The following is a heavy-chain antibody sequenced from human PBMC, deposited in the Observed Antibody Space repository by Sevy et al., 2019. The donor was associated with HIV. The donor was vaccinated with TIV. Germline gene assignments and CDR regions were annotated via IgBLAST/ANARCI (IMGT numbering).Heavy chain of an antibody. V-gene: IGHV3-30*03. CDR2: ISYDGSNK. CDR3: ARLVDTAF. J-gene: IGHJ4*02. D-gene: IGHD5-18*01. CDR1: AFTFSSYG. Sequence: GGSLRLSCAASAFTFSSYGIHWVRQAPGKGLEWVALISYDGSNKYYADSVKGRFTISRDNSKNTLYLQMNSLRAEDTAVYYCARLVDTAFWGQGTLVTVSS.